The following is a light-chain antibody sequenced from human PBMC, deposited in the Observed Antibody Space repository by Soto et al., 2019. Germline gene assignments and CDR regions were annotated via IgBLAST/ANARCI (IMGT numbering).Light chain of an antibody. CDR1: ELPKQY. CDR3: QSRV. Sequence: SYELTQPPSVSVSPGQTARITCSGDELPKQYAHWYQQRPGQAPVLIIYKDTERPSGIPERFSGSSSGTTVTLTISGVQAEDEADYYCQSRVFGGGTQLTVL. CDR2: KDT. J-gene: IGLJ3*02. V-gene: IGLV3-25*03.